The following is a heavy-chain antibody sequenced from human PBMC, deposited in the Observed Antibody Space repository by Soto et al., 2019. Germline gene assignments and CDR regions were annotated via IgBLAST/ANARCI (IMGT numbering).Heavy chain of an antibody. D-gene: IGHD3-10*01. Sequence: GESLKISCKGSGYSFSNYWIGWVRQMPGKGLEWMGIIFPRDSDTRYSPSFQGQVTISADKSISTAYLQWSSLKASDTAMYYCARIMIRGVITYSRDYHGMDVWGQGTTVTVSS. V-gene: IGHV5-51*01. CDR3: ARIMIRGVITYSRDYHGMDV. CDR2: IFPRDSDT. J-gene: IGHJ6*02. CDR1: GYSFSNYW.